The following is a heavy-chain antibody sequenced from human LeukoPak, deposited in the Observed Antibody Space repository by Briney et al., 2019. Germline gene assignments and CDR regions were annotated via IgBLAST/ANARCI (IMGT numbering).Heavy chain of an antibody. CDR3: AKDLEIRAAGTPFDI. V-gene: IGHV3-30*02. CDR2: IRYDGSNK. D-gene: IGHD6-13*01. Sequence: GGSLRLSRSSSGLTFIKSGIHWLRPAPGKGLEWAAFIRYDGSNKYYADSVKGRFTISRDNSKNTVYLHLNSLRAEDTAMYYCAKDLEIRAAGTPFDIWGQGTMVTVSS. J-gene: IGHJ3*02. CDR1: GLTFIKSG.